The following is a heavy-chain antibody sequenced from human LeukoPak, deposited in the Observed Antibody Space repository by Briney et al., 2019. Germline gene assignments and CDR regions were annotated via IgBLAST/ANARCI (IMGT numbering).Heavy chain of an antibody. V-gene: IGHV3-30*02. D-gene: IGHD6-13*01. Sequence: GSLRLSCAASGFTFSGYGIHWVRQAPGKGLEWVAFIRYDGSNKYYADSVKGRFTISRDNSKNTLYLQMNSLRAEDTAVYYCAKGPPIAAAGTDYWGQGTLVTVSS. CDR2: IRYDGSNK. J-gene: IGHJ4*02. CDR3: AKGPPIAAAGTDY. CDR1: GFTFSGYG.